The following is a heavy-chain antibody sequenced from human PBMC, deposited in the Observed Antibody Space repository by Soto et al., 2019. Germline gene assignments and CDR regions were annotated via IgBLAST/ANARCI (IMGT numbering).Heavy chain of an antibody. CDR1: GLSFSNYG. J-gene: IGHJ6*02. CDR2: ISGSGGGT. D-gene: IGHD2-15*01. Sequence: GIRRLSCVASGLSFSNYGMNWVGQAPGKGLEWVSVISGSGGGTYYGDSVKGRFTISRDNSKNTLYLELNSLRAEDTAVYYCAKGSGGSCYSGMDVWGQGTTVTVSS. V-gene: IGHV3-23*01. CDR3: AKGSGGSCYSGMDV.